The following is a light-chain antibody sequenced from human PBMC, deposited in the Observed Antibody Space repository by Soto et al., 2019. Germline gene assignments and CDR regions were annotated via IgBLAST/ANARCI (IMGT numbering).Light chain of an antibody. V-gene: IGKV3-20*01. J-gene: IGKJ2*01. CDR1: QSVTTNY. Sequence: EIVLTQSPGTLSLSPGERATLSCRASQSVTTNYLAWYQQKPGQAPRILIFGASSRATGIPDRFSASGSGTDFTLTISSLEPEDFAVYYCQQYVASPYTFGQGTKVDIK. CDR2: GAS. CDR3: QQYVASPYT.